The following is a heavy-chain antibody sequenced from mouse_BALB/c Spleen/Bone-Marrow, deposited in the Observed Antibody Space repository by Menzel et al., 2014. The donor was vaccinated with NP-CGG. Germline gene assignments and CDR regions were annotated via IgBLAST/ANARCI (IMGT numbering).Heavy chain of an antibody. V-gene: IGHV1S137*01. CDR1: GYTFTDYA. CDR2: INTYFGDI. J-gene: IGHJ4*01. D-gene: IGHD2-5*01. Sequence: VQLQQSGAELVRPGVSVKISCKGSGYTFTDYAMHWVKQSHAESLEWIGVINTYFGDISYNQKFKGKATIAVDKTSXTVYMELARLTAEDSAIYYCARGYSTNYAMDYWGQEPQSPSPQ. CDR3: ARGYSTNYAMDY.